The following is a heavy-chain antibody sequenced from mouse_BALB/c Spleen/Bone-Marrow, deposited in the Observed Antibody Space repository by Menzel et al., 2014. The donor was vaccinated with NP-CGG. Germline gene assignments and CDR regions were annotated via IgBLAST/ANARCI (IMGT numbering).Heavy chain of an antibody. J-gene: IGHJ3*01. CDR2: INVNGDTT. CDR1: GFTFSSYG. CDR3: ARGYDYSSWFAY. D-gene: IGHD2-4*01. V-gene: IGHV5-6-3*01. Sequence: EVQLVESGGGLVQPGGSLKLSCAASGFTFSSYGMSWVRQTPDKRLEMIATINVNGDTTYHPDSVKGRFTISRDNVKNTLYLQMGSLKSEDTAMYYCARGYDYSSWFAYWGQGTLVTVSA.